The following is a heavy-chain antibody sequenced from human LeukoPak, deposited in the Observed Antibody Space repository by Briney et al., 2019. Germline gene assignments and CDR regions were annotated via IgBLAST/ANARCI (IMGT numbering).Heavy chain of an antibody. CDR2: ISGSSTYI. J-gene: IGHJ4*02. CDR3: ARRGYYDSSGYDY. Sequence: PGGSLRLSCIASGFTFSSYAMNWVRQAPGKGLEWVSSISGSSTYIYYADSVKGRFTISRDNAKNSVFLQINNLRAEDTAIYYCARRGYYDSSGYDYWGQGTLVTVSS. D-gene: IGHD3-22*01. V-gene: IGHV3-21*06. CDR1: GFTFSSYA.